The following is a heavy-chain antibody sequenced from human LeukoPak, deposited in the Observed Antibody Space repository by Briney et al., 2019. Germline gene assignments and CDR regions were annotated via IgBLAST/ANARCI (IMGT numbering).Heavy chain of an antibody. J-gene: IGHJ5*02. CDR2: IYYSGST. V-gene: IGHV4-30-4*08. CDR1: GGSISSGDYY. CDR3: ARAHGYYEFFGDDNAGNWFDP. D-gene: IGHD3-3*01. Sequence: PSQTLSLTCTVSGGSISSGDYYWSWIRQPPGKGLEWIGYIYYSGSTYYNPSLKSRVTISVDTSKNQFSLKLSSVTAADTAVDYCARAHGYYEFFGDDNAGNWFDPWGQGTLVTVSS.